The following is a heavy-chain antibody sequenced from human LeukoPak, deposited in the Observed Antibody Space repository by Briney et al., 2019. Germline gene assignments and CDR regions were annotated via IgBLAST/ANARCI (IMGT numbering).Heavy chain of an antibody. D-gene: IGHD2/OR15-2a*01. J-gene: IGHJ4*02. Sequence: NPSETLSLTCTVSGYSISSGYYWGWIRQPPGQGLEWIGSIYHSGSTYYNPSLKSRVTISVDTSKNQFSLKLSSVTAADTAVYYCASFRRSSTDWGQGTLVTVSS. V-gene: IGHV4-38-2*02. CDR1: GYSISSGYY. CDR3: ASFRRSSTD. CDR2: IYHSGST.